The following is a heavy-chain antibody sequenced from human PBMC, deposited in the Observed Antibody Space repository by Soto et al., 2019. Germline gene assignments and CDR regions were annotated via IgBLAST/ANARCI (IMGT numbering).Heavy chain of an antibody. D-gene: IGHD3-3*01. Sequence: SVKVSCKASGGTFSSYAISWVRQAPGQGLEWMGGIIPIFGTANYAQKFQGRVTITADESTSTAYMELSSLRSEVTAVYYCARDIGEYYYYGMDVWGQGTKVTVCS. V-gene: IGHV1-69*13. J-gene: IGHJ6*02. CDR3: ARDIGEYYYYGMDV. CDR2: IIPIFGTA. CDR1: GGTFSSYA.